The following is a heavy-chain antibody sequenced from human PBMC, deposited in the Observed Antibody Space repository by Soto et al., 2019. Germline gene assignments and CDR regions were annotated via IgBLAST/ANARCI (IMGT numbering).Heavy chain of an antibody. CDR1: GYTFTDHY. Sequence: QEQLVQSGAEVKEPGASLKVSCRTSGYTFTDHYINWVRQAPGQGPEYMGWIHPNSGDTKYTQRFQGRGTMTRAASISTAYMELRRLTSDYTAVYYCSRDLFSESWKWFDPLGQGTLVTVSS. CDR3: SRDLFSESWKWFDP. D-gene: IGHD1-1*01. J-gene: IGHJ5*02. V-gene: IGHV1-2*02. CDR2: IHPNSGDT.